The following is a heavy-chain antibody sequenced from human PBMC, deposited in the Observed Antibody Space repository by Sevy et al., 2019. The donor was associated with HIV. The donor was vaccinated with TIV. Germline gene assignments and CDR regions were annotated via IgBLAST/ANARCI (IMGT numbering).Heavy chain of an antibody. CDR3: AKMEGQLVSEYYFDY. Sequence: GGSLRLSCVASGFTFSDYAMSWVRRAPGKGLEWVSSVFGGGHGANYADSVKGRFMISRDNSRNSLSLQLNSLRAEDAAVYYCAKMEGQLVSEYYFDYWGQGILVTVSS. J-gene: IGHJ4*02. V-gene: IGHV3-23*01. D-gene: IGHD6-13*01. CDR2: VFGGGHGA. CDR1: GFTFSDYA.